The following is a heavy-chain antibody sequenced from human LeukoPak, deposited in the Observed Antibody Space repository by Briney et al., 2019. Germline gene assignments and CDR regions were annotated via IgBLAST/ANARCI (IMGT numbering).Heavy chain of an antibody. CDR1: GYTFTAYY. Sequence: ASVKVSCKASGYTFTAYYMHWVRQAPGQGLEWLGWINPNSGGTNYAQKFQGRVTMTRDKSITTAYMELSRLSSDDTAVYYCASSVSSRWAIIDYWGQGTLVTVSS. V-gene: IGHV1-2*02. J-gene: IGHJ4*02. CDR3: ASSVSSRWAIIDY. CDR2: INPNSGGT. D-gene: IGHD6-13*01.